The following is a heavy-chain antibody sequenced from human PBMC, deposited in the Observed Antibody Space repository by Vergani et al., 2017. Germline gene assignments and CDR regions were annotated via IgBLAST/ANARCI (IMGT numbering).Heavy chain of an antibody. CDR1: GFTFSNYW. CDR2: IKQDGSEK. Sequence: EVQLVESGGGLVQPGGSLRLSCAASGFTFSNYWMSWVRQAPGKGLEWVANIKQDGSEKYYVDSVKGRFTISRDNDKNSLYLQMNSLRAEDTAVYYCARRIRGWFDPWSEGTLVTVSS. J-gene: IGHJ5*02. D-gene: IGHD2/OR15-2a*01. V-gene: IGHV3-7*01. CDR3: ARRIRGWFDP.